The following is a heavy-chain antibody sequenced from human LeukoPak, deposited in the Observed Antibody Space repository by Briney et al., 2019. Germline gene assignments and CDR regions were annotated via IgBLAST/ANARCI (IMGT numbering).Heavy chain of an antibody. CDR2: ISSSGNTV. CDR1: GFTFSSYE. Sequence: GGSLRLSCAASGFTFSSYEMNWVRQAPGKGLEWLSYISSSGNTVYYADSVKGRFTISRDNAKNSVYLQMNGLRAEDTGVYFCARGLAVSSNYWGQGTLVTVSS. D-gene: IGHD6-19*01. CDR3: ARGLAVSSNY. J-gene: IGHJ4*02. V-gene: IGHV3-48*03.